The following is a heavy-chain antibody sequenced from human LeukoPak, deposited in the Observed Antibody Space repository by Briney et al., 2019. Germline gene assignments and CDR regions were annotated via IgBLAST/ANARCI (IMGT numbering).Heavy chain of an antibody. V-gene: IGHV3-30-3*01. CDR2: ISYVGSNK. CDR1: GFTFDDYA. Sequence: GGSLRLSCAASGFTFDDYAMHWVRQAPGKGLEWVAVISYVGSNKYYADSVQGRFSISRDNSKNTLYLQMNSLRAEDTAVYYCARDFLRRGYDFWSGYYDYWGQGTLVTVSS. CDR3: ARDFLRRGYDFWSGYYDY. J-gene: IGHJ4*02. D-gene: IGHD3-3*01.